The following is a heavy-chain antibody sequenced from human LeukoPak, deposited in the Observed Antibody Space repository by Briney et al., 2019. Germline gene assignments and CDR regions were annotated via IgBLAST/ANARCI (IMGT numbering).Heavy chain of an antibody. V-gene: IGHV3-43*01. CDR2: LTWNADRT. J-gene: IGHJ4*02. Sequence: GGSLRLSCAASGFTFDDYTMYWVRHPPGKGLEWVSLLTWNADRTYYADSVKGRFTISRDNSKNSLYLQMTSLKIEDTALYYCARDIAVAATGGAFDYWGQGTLVTVSS. CDR1: GFTFDDYT. CDR3: ARDIAVAATGGAFDY. D-gene: IGHD2-15*01.